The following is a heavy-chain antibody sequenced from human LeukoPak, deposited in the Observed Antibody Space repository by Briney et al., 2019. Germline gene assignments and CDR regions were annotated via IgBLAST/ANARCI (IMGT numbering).Heavy chain of an antibody. J-gene: IGHJ4*02. CDR1: GITSNNYA. CDR3: ARAALSGGWKAGINY. CDR2: VSFDGTHT. Sequence: GTSLRLSCATSGITSNNYAMHWVRQAPGKGLGWVATVSFDGTHTYYADSVKGRFTISRDNSMKMLWLQMDSLRPVDTAIYYCARAALSGGWKAGINYWGQGTLVSVS. V-gene: IGHV3-30*04. D-gene: IGHD2-15*01.